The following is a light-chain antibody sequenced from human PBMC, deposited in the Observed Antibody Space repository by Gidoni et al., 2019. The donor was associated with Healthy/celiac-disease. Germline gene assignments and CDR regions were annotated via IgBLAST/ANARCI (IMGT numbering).Light chain of an antibody. CDR1: QSISSW. V-gene: IGKV1-5*03. J-gene: IGKJ1*01. CDR2: KAS. CDR3: QQYNNYSRT. Sequence: DIQLTQSPSTLSASVGDRVTITCRASQSISSWLAWYQQKPEKAPKLLIYKASSLESGVPSRFSGSGAGTGFTLTISSLQPDDFTTYYCQQYNNYSRTFGQGTKVEIK.